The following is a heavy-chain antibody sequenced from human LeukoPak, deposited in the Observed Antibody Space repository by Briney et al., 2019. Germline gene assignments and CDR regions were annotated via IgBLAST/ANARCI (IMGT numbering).Heavy chain of an antibody. CDR1: GGSISSYY. CDR3: AREVVLEWSTYYFDY. D-gene: IGHD3-3*01. Sequence: SETLSLTCTVSGGSISSYYWSWIRQPPGKGLEWIGYIYYSGSTYYNPSLKSRVTISVDTSKNQFSLKLSSVTVADTAVYYCAREVVLEWSTYYFDYWGQGTLVTVSS. CDR2: IYYSGST. V-gene: IGHV4-59*12. J-gene: IGHJ4*02.